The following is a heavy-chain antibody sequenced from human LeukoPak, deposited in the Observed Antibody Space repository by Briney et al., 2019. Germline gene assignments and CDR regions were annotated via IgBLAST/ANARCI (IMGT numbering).Heavy chain of an antibody. CDR3: ARDRNNWNEIDY. CDR1: GYTFTSYA. Sequence: ASVKVSCKASGYTFTSYAMHWVRQAPGQRLEWMGWINAGNGNTKYSQEFQGRVTITRDTSASTAYMELSSLRSEDTAVYYCARDRNNWNEIDYWGQGTLVTVSS. J-gene: IGHJ4*02. V-gene: IGHV1-3*03. D-gene: IGHD1-20*01. CDR2: INAGNGNT.